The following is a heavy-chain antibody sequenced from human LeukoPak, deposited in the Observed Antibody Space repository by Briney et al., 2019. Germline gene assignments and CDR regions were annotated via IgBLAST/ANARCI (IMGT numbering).Heavy chain of an antibody. D-gene: IGHD2/OR15-2a*01. CDR1: GFTFSSYG. J-gene: IGHJ4*02. CDR2: ISSSSSTI. V-gene: IGHV3-48*04. Sequence: GGSLRLSCAASGFTFSSYGMHWVRLAPGKGLEWVSYISSSSSTIYYADSVKGRFTISRDNAKNSLYLQMNSLRAEDTALYYCLVLLDFDYWGQGTLVTVSS. CDR3: LVLLDFDY.